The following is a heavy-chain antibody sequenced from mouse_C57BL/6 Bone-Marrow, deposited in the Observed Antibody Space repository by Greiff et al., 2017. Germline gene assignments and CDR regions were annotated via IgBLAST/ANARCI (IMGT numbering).Heavy chain of an antibody. J-gene: IGHJ2*01. CDR3: ARWGLGDY. V-gene: IGHV1-69*01. Sequence: VQLQQPGAELVMPGASVKLSCKASGYTFTSYWMHWVKQRPGQGLEWIGEIDPSDSYTNYNQKFKGKSTLTVDKSSSTAYMQLISLTSEDSAVDCCARWGLGDYWGQGTTLTVSS. CDR2: IDPSDSYT. CDR1: GYTFTSYW. D-gene: IGHD4-1*01.